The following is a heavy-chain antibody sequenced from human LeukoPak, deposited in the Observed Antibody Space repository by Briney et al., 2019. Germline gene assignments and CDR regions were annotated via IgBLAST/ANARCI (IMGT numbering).Heavy chain of an antibody. CDR3: AISYNWNDVGNWFDP. J-gene: IGHJ5*02. CDR2: INHSGSN. D-gene: IGHD1-1*01. CDR1: GGSFSGYY. Sequence: SETLSLTCAVYGGSFSGYYWSWIRQPPGKGLEWIGEINHSGSNNYNPSLKSRVTISVDTSKNQFSLKLSSVTAADTAVYYCAISYNWNDVGNWFDPWGQGTLVTVSS. V-gene: IGHV4-34*01.